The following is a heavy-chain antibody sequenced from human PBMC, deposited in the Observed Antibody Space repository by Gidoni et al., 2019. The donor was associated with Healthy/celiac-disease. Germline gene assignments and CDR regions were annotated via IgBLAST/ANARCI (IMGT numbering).Heavy chain of an antibody. CDR1: AYPFSSYS. V-gene: IGHV3-21*01. J-gene: IGHJ4*02. CDR3: ARDPGFGGSHFDY. CDR2: ISSSSRYI. D-gene: IGHD3-3*01. Sequence: VQLVDAGGCLVQRCGSLRLSRPASAYPFSSYSMNWVRQAQGTGLEWVPSISSSSRYIYYADSVKGRFTISRDNAKNSLYLQMNSLRAEDTAVYYCARDPGFGGSHFDYWGQGPLVTVSS.